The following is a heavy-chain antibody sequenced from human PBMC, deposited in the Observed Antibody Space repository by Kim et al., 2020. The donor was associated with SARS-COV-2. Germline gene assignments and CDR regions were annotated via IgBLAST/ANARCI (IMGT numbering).Heavy chain of an antibody. CDR3: AKDPTVGGYFDL. V-gene: IGHV3-23*01. CDR1: GFTFSSYA. D-gene: IGHD4-17*01. J-gene: IGHJ2*01. CDR2: ISGSGGST. Sequence: GGSLRLSCAASGFTFSSYAMSWVRQAPGQGLEWVSAISGSGGSTYYADSVKGRFTISRDNSKNTLYLQMNSLRAEDTAVYYCAKDPTVGGYFDLWGRGTLVTVSS.